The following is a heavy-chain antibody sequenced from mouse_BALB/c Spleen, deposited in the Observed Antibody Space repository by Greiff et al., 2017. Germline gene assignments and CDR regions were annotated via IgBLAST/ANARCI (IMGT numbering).Heavy chain of an antibody. J-gene: IGHJ4*01. D-gene: IGHD2-1*01. CDR3: ARHGNPLAMDY. Sequence: VQLQQSGPELVKPGASVKMSCKASGYTFTSYVMHWVKQKPGQGLEWIGYINPYNDGTKYNEKFKGKATLTSDKSSSTAYMELSSLTSEDSAVYYCARHGNPLAMDYWGQGTSVTVSS. CDR1: GYTFTSYV. V-gene: IGHV1-14*01. CDR2: INPYNDGT.